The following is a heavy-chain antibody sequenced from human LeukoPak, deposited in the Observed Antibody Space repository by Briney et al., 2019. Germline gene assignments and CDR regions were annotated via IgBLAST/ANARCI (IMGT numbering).Heavy chain of an antibody. V-gene: IGHV1-18*01. D-gene: IGHD5-12*01. Sequence: ASVKVSCKASGYTFTSYGISWVRQAPGQGLEWMGWISAYNGNTNYAQKLQGRVTMTTDTSTSTAYTELRSLRSDDTAVYYCARHILSGYDFDYWGQGTLVTVSS. CDR1: GYTFTSYG. CDR2: ISAYNGNT. J-gene: IGHJ4*02. CDR3: ARHILSGYDFDY.